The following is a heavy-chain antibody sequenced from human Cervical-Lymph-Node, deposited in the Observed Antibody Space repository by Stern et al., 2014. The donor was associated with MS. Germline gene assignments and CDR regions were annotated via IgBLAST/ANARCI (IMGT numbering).Heavy chain of an antibody. CDR1: GYIFSEYY. Sequence: QLVQSGAEVKKPGASVKVSCKASGYIFSEYYMHWVRLAPGQGPEWMGWINPKSGGTQYAQKFKGRVTMTRDTSTNTAYMDLSRLRSDDTAIYYCARDREEQYLGISYYFNYWGQGTLVTVSS. V-gene: IGHV1-2*02. CDR3: ARDREEQYLGISYYFNY. D-gene: IGHD6-13*01. CDR2: INPKSGGT. J-gene: IGHJ4*02.